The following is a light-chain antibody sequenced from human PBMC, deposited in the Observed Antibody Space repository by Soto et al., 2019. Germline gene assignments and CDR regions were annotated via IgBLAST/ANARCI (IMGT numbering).Light chain of an antibody. Sequence: DIQMNQSPSSVSASMGDRVSITCRASQHISNWLAWYQQKPGRAPKLLIYTESSLQSGVPSRFSGNGAEPDFTLTISSRQREDVATYYCQQANSFPLTVGGGTKVEIK. V-gene: IGKV1-12*01. CDR3: QQANSFPLT. J-gene: IGKJ4*01. CDR1: QHISNW. CDR2: TES.